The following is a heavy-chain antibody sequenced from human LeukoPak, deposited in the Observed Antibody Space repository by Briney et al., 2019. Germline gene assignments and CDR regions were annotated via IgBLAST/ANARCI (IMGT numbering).Heavy chain of an antibody. D-gene: IGHD5-12*01. J-gene: IGHJ5*02. CDR3: ARGEIVATIIWFDP. V-gene: IGHV1-2*06. Sequence: ASVKVSCKAPGYTFTGYYMHWVRQAPGQGLEWMGRINPNSGGTNYAQKFQGRVTMTRDTSISTAYMELSRLRSDDTAVYYCARGEIVATIIWFDPWGQGTLVTVSS. CDR2: INPNSGGT. CDR1: GYTFTGYY.